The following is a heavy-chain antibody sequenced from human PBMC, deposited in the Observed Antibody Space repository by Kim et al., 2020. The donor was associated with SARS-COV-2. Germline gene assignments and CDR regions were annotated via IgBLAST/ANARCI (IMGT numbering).Heavy chain of an antibody. Sequence: GGSLRLSCATSGFIFTNFAMTWVRQAPGRGPEWVSTIYADGTTTFYADSVRGRFTISRDNSKNTLYLQLNSLRVEDTALFYCAKAVTVYDYYFDYWGQGTLVTVS. V-gene: IGHV3-23*05. CDR1: GFIFTNFA. J-gene: IGHJ4*02. D-gene: IGHD4-4*01. CDR3: AKAVTVYDYYFDY. CDR2: IYADGTTT.